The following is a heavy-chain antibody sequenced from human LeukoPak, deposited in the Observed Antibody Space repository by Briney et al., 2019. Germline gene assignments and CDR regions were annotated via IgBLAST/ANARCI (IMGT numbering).Heavy chain of an antibody. CDR1: GFTFSSYE. CDR3: AREGGYRNMDV. J-gene: IGHJ6*03. V-gene: IGHV3-48*03. CDR2: ISSSGSTI. Sequence: GSLRLSCAASGFTFSSYEMNWVRQAPGKGLEWVSYISSSGSTIYYADSVKGRFTISRDNAKNSLYLQMNSLRAEDTAVYYCAREGGYRNMDVWGKGTTVTISS. D-gene: IGHD5-18*01.